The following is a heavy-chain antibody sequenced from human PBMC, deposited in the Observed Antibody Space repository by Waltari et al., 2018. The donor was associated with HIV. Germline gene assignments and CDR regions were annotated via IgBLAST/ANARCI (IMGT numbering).Heavy chain of an antibody. CDR1: GFPFSSYS. CDR2: ISSSSSTI. J-gene: IGHJ5*02. V-gene: IGHV3-48*02. Sequence: EVQLVESGGGLVQPGGSLRLSCAASGFPFSSYSMNWVRQAPGKGLEWVSYISSSSSTIYYADSVKGRFTISRDNAKNSLYLQMNSLRDEDTAVYYCAGGLVTTSPTWGQGTLVTVSS. D-gene: IGHD4-17*01. CDR3: AGGLVTTSPT.